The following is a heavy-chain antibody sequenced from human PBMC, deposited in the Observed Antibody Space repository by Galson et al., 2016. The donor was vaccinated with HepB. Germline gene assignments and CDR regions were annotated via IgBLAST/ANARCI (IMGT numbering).Heavy chain of an antibody. CDR3: EGGGGELDY. V-gene: IGHV3-11*01. D-gene: IGHD3-16*01. Sequence: SLRLSCAASGFPFTDFFMTWIRQAPGTGLQWLAYISGNGKTLDNQESVKGRFTISRDNANNSLYLQMNSLRVEDTAVYYCEGGGGELDYWGQGPLVTVSS. J-gene: IGHJ4*02. CDR1: GFPFTDFF. CDR2: ISGNGKTL.